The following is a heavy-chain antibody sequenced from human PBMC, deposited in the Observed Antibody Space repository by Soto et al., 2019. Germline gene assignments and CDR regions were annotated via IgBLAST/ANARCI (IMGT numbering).Heavy chain of an antibody. CDR1: GYTFTSYG. CDR3: ARDYDSSGYYYYPDGMDV. V-gene: IGHV1-18*01. D-gene: IGHD3-22*01. J-gene: IGHJ6*02. Sequence: SVKVSCKASGYTFTSYGISWVRQAPGQGLEWMGWISAYNGNTNYAQKLQGRVTMTTDTSTSTAYMELRSLRSDDTAVYYCARDYDSSGYYYYPDGMDVWGQGTTVTVSS. CDR2: ISAYNGNT.